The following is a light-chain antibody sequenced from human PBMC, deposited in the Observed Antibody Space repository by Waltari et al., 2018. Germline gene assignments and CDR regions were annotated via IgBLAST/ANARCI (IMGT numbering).Light chain of an antibody. J-gene: IGLJ2*01. CDR1: SSDVGSYNY. CDR3: CAYAGSYAFSVL. Sequence: QSALTQPRSVSGSPGQSVIISCTGTSSDVGSYNYVSWYQQHPDKTPKLIIYDVTGRSSGVPDRFSGSKSGNTASLIISGLQAEDEADYYCCAYAGSYAFSVLFGGGTKLTVL. CDR2: DVT. V-gene: IGLV2-11*01.